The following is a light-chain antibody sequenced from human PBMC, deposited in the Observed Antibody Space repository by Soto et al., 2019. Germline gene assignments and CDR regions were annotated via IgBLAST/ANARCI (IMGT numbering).Light chain of an antibody. J-gene: IGLJ1*01. Sequence: HSALAQPASVSGTPGQSITISCTGSNSDVGLYDFVSWYQHHPGRAPKLIVSEVSHRPSGISNRFSGSKSGNTASLTISGLQSEDEADYYCISYTSDDVRYVFGTGTKVTVL. V-gene: IGLV2-14*01. CDR1: NSDVGLYDF. CDR3: ISYTSDDVRYV. CDR2: EVS.